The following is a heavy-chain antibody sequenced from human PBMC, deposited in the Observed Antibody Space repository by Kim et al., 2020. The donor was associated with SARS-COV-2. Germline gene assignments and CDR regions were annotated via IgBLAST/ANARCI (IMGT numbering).Heavy chain of an antibody. Sequence: SETLSLTCTVSGGSISSYYWSWIRQPPGKGLEWIGYIYYSGSTNYNPSLKSRVTISVDTSKNQFSLKLSSVTAADTAVYYCARVVTVAGNWFDPWGQGTLVTVSS. CDR2: IYYSGST. CDR3: ARVVTVAGNWFDP. CDR1: GGSISSYY. J-gene: IGHJ5*02. D-gene: IGHD6-19*01. V-gene: IGHV4-59*13.